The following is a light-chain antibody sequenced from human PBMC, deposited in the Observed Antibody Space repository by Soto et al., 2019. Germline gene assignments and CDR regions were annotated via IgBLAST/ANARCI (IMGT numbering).Light chain of an antibody. Sequence: EIVMTQSPATLSVSPGERATLSCRASQSVSSNLAWYQQKPGQAPRLLIYGASTRATGIPASFSGSGSGTEFTLTISRLQSEDFAVYYCQQYNNWPRMYTFGQGTKLEIK. CDR3: QQYNNWPRMYT. V-gene: IGKV3-15*01. CDR2: GAS. J-gene: IGKJ2*01. CDR1: QSVSSN.